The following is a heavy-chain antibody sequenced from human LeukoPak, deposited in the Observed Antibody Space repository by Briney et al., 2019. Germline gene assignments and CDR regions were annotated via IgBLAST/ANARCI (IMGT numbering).Heavy chain of an antibody. V-gene: IGHV3-53*01. CDR1: GFTFSGNH. J-gene: IGHJ4*02. CDR2: IYNTGTT. D-gene: IGHD4-23*01. Sequence: GGSLRLSCAVSGFTFSGNHVTWVRQAPGKGLAWVSTIYNTGTTNYAGSVKGRFTISRDNSKNTVYLQMNSLRAEDMAIYYCAGYGGFSKWGQGTHVTVSS. CDR3: AGYGGFSK.